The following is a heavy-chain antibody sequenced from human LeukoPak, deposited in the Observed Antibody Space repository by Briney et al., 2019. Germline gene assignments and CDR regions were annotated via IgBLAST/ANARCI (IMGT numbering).Heavy chain of an antibody. CDR3: AKDKTSSGYYSSIDY. CDR1: GFTFDDYA. CDR2: ISWNSGSI. Sequence: SLKISCAASGFTFDDYAMHWVRQAPGKGLEWVSGISWNSGSIGYADSVKGRFTISRDNAKNSLYLQMNSLRAEDMALYYCAKDKTSSGYYSSIDYWGQGTLVTVSS. V-gene: IGHV3-9*03. J-gene: IGHJ4*02. D-gene: IGHD3-22*01.